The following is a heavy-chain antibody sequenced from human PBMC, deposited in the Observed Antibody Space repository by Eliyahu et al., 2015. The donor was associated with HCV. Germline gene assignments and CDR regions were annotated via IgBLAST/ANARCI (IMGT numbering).Heavy chain of an antibody. CDR2: ISNSETT. V-gene: IGHV4-39*01. CDR3: ARVPGITDNYFDD. D-gene: IGHD1-14*01. J-gene: IGHJ4*02. CDR1: GGXXXSDSYY. Sequence: LHLQESGPGLVXPSETLSLTCSVSGGXXXSDSYYWAWIRLPPGKGLGWIGTISNSETTFFXPSLRSRVTMSIDTSKNLLSLKLTSVTAADTAVYFCARVPGITDNYFDDWGQGALATVSP.